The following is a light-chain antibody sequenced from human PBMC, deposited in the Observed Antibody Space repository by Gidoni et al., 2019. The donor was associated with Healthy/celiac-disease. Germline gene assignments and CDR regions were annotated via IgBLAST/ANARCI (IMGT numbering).Light chain of an antibody. CDR3: QQYGSSPPELT. Sequence: EIVLTQPPGTLSLSPGERATTSCRSSQSVSSSYLAWYQQKPGQAPRLLIYGASSRATGIPDRFSGSGSGTDFTLTISRLGPEDFAVYYCQQYGSSPPELTFGGGTKVEIK. J-gene: IGKJ4*01. CDR2: GAS. V-gene: IGKV3-20*01. CDR1: QSVSSSY.